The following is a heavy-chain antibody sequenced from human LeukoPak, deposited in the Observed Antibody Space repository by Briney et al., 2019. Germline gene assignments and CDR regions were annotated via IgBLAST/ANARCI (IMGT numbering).Heavy chain of an antibody. CDR2: MDPNSGNT. Sequence: GASVKVSCKASGYTFTSNDINWMRQATGQGLEWMGWMDPNSGNTGYAQKFQGRVTLTRNTSISTAYMELTSLRSEDTAVYYCASDGGSLAFDIWGQGTMVTVSS. CDR1: GYTFTSND. J-gene: IGHJ3*02. CDR3: ASDGGSLAFDI. V-gene: IGHV1-8*01. D-gene: IGHD3-10*01.